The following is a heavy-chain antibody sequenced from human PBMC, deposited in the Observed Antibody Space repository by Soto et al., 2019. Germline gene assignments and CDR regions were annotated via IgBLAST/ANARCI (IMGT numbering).Heavy chain of an antibody. CDR3: VRDSVTKRLDS. CDR1: GDSLSSPNW. Sequence: QVRLQESGPGLVKPSETLSLTCVVSGDSLSSPNWWAWVRQPPGKGLEWIGQIHNRGNTNFNPSLQSRVTMSIDTPKNQFALRLTSMTAADTAVYYCVRDSVTKRLDSWGQGTLVTVSS. J-gene: IGHJ5*01. V-gene: IGHV4-4*02. D-gene: IGHD4-17*01. CDR2: IHNRGNT.